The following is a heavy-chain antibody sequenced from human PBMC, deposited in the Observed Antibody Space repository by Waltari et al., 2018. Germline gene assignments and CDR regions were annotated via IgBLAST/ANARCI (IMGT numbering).Heavy chain of an antibody. J-gene: IGHJ4*02. CDR2: ISSSSSNR. CDR3: ARGVSITETPWFAY. V-gene: IGHV3-21*02. Sequence: EVQLVESGGGLVRPGGSLRLSCATSGFTFSTYNMNWVHQAPGKGLEWVSSISSSSSNRYYADSVKGRFTISRDNAKNSMYMQLNSLRVEDTAIYYCARGVSITETPWFAYWGQGTLVTVSS. CDR1: GFTFSTYN. D-gene: IGHD5-12*01.